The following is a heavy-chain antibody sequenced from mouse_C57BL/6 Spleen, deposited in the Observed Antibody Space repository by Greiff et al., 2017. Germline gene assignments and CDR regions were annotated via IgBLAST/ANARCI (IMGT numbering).Heavy chain of an antibody. D-gene: IGHD2-4*01. J-gene: IGHJ3*01. CDR1: GFTFSDYY. Sequence: DVKLVESGGGLVQPGGSLKLSCAASGFTFSDYYMYWVRQTPEKRLEWVAYISNGGGSTYYPDTVKGRFTISRDNAKNTLYLQMSRLKSEDTAMYYCARQGDDYDFAYWGQGTLVTVSA. CDR3: ARQGDDYDFAY. CDR2: ISNGGGST. V-gene: IGHV5-12*01.